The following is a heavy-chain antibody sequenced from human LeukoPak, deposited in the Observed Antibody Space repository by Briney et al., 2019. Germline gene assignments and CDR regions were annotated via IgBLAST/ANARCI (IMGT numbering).Heavy chain of an antibody. CDR2: FDPDDGET. CDR1: GYTLTELS. CDR3: ATARYSSGWYGGFDY. J-gene: IGHJ4*02. V-gene: IGHV1-24*01. Sequence: ASVKVSCKVSGYTLTELSMHWVRQAPGKGLEWMGGFDPDDGETIYAQKFQGRVTMTEDTSTDTAYMELSSLRSEDTAVYYCATARYSSGWYGGFDYWGQGTLVTVSS. D-gene: IGHD6-19*01.